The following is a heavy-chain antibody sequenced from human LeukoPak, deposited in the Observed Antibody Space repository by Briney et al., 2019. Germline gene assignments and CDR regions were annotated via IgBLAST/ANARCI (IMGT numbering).Heavy chain of an antibody. CDR1: GGSISSYY. D-gene: IGHD6-13*01. CDR3: ARGGSSWYGGWFDP. J-gene: IGHJ5*02. CDR2: IYYSGST. Sequence: SETLSLTCTVSGGSISSYYWSWIRQPPGKGLEWIGYIYYSGSTNYNPSLKSRVTISVDTSKNQFSLKLSSVTAADTAVYYCARGGSSWYGGWFDPWGQGTLVTVSS. V-gene: IGHV4-59*01.